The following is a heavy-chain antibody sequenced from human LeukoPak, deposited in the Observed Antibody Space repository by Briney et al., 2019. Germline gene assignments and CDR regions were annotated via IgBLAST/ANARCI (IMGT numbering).Heavy chain of an antibody. Sequence: ASVKVSCKASGYTFTSYGISWVRQAPGQGLEWMGWISAYNGNTNYAQKFQGRVTMTRDTSISTAYMELSGLRSDDTAVYYCARGGYSDTRGSLDAFHIWGQGTMVVVSS. CDR1: GYTFTSYG. D-gene: IGHD3-22*01. CDR2: ISAYNGNT. CDR3: ARGGYSDTRGSLDAFHI. J-gene: IGHJ3*02. V-gene: IGHV1-18*01.